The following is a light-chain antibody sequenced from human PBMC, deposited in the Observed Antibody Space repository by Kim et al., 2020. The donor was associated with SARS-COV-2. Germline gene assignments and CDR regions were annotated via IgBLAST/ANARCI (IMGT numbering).Light chain of an antibody. CDR2: RDS. CDR1: NIGGKN. V-gene: IGLV3-9*01. Sequence: VAQGQTARITCGGYNIGGKNVHWYQQKPGQAPWLVIYRDSSPPSGIPQRFSGSNSGNTATLTISRAQAGDEADYYCQVWDSSKAVFGGGTKVTVL. CDR3: QVWDSSKAV. J-gene: IGLJ3*02.